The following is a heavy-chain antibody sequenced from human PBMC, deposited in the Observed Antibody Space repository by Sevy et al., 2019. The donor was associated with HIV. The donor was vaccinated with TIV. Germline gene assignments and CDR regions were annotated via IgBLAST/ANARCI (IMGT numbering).Heavy chain of an antibody. D-gene: IGHD2-15*01. CDR3: AKGARCSGGSCYSRGAFDI. CDR1: GFTFSSYA. V-gene: IGHV3-23*01. CDR2: ISGSGGST. J-gene: IGHJ3*02. Sequence: GGSLRLPCAASGFTFSSYAMRWVRQAPGKGLEWVSAISGSGGSTYYADSVKGRFTISRDNSKNTLHLQMNSLRAEDTAVYYCAKGARCSGGSCYSRGAFDIWGQGTMVTVSS.